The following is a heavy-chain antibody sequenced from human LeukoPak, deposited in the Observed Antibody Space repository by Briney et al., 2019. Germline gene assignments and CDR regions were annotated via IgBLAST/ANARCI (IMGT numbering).Heavy chain of an antibody. D-gene: IGHD5-24*01. V-gene: IGHV3-48*04. J-gene: IGHJ4*02. Sequence: GGSLRLSFAASGFTVSSNYMSWVRQAPGKGLEWVSYISSSSSTIYYADPVKGRFTISRDNAKNSLYLQMNSLRAEDTAVYYCARDLGDGYPKDYFDYWGQGTLVTVSS. CDR2: ISSSSSTI. CDR1: GFTVSSNY. CDR3: ARDLGDGYPKDYFDY.